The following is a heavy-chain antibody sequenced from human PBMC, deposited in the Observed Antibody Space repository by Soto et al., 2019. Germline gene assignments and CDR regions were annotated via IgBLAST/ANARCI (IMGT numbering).Heavy chain of an antibody. CDR1: GFTFRSFT. Sequence: PGGSLRLSCAASGFTFRSFTMNWVRQAPGKGLEWVSTISSNSAYIYYTDALRGRFTISRDNAKNSLHLQMNSLRAEDTAVYYCASENHNYDILTGYYRASGPGDFDYWGQGTLVTVSS. CDR2: ISSNSAYI. V-gene: IGHV3-21*01. CDR3: ASENHNYDILTGYYRASGPGDFDY. D-gene: IGHD3-9*01. J-gene: IGHJ4*02.